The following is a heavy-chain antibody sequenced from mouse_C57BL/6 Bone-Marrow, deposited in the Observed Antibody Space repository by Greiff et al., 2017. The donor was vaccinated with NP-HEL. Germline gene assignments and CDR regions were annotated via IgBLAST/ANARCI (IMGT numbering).Heavy chain of an antibody. Sequence: EVQLQQSGPELVKPGASVKISCKASGYTFTDYYMNWVKQSHGKSLEWIGDINPNNGGTSYNQKFKGKATLTVDKSSSTAYMELRSLTSEDSAVYYCARSRSNYGNFDYWGQGTTLTVSS. J-gene: IGHJ2*01. V-gene: IGHV1-26*01. CDR2: INPNNGGT. D-gene: IGHD2-5*01. CDR1: GYTFTDYY. CDR3: ARSRSNYGNFDY.